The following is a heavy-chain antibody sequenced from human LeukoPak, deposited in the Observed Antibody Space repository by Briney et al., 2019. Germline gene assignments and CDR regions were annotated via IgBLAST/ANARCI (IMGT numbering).Heavy chain of an antibody. V-gene: IGHV3-72*01. Sequence: GGSLRLSCAASGFTFSDHYMDWVRQAPGKGLEWVGRTRNKANSYTTEYAASVKGRFTISRDDSKNSLYLQMNSLKTEDTAVYYCARGVVGAACYFGYWGQGTLVTVSS. J-gene: IGHJ4*02. CDR1: GFTFSDHY. D-gene: IGHD1-26*01. CDR2: TRNKANSYTT. CDR3: ARGVVGAACYFGY.